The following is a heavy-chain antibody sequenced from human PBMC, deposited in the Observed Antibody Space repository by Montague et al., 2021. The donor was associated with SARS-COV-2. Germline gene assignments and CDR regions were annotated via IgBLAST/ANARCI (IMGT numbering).Heavy chain of an antibody. Sequence: SLRLSCAASGVTSGFIFRKVATSWVRQAPGKGLEWVSAIGGSGDTYYADSVKGRFAISRDNSQNTLYLQMNSLRADDTAVYYCAKEMGHGRPFDYWGQGALVTVSS. D-gene: IGHD2-15*01. CDR3: AKEMGHGRPFDY. V-gene: IGHV3-23*01. CDR1: GVTSGFIFRKVA. CDR2: IGGSGDT. J-gene: IGHJ4*02.